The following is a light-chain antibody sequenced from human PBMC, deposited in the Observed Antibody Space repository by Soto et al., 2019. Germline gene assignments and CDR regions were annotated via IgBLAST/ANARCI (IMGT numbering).Light chain of an antibody. CDR1: QSVSSD. CDR3: QQYNKWPPWT. J-gene: IGKJ1*01. Sequence: EIVMTQSPATRSVSPVERATLSCRASQSVSSDLAWYQQKPGQAPRLLIQGASTRATGIPARFSCSGSGTEFTLTISSLQSEDFAVYYCQQYNKWPPWTFGEGPKVDIK. CDR2: GAS. V-gene: IGKV3-15*01.